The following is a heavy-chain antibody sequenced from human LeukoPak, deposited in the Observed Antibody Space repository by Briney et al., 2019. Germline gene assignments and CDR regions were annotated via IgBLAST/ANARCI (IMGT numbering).Heavy chain of an antibody. CDR3: ASLITMVRGVIPPYFDY. Sequence: GASVKVSCKASGGTFSSYAISWVRQAPGQGLEWMGRIIPILGIANYAQKFQGRVTITADKSTSTAYMELSSLRSEDTGVYYCASLITMVRGVIPPYFDYWGQGTLVTVSS. D-gene: IGHD3-10*01. J-gene: IGHJ4*02. CDR1: GGTFSSYA. V-gene: IGHV1-69*04. CDR2: IIPILGIA.